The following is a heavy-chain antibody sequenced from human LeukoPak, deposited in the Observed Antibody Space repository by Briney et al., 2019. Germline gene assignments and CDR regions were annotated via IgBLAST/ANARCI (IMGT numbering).Heavy chain of an antibody. CDR3: ARGLGATATNWFDP. Sequence: DSVKVSCKASGYTFTSYAMNWVRQAPGQGLEWMGWMNPNSGNTGYAQKFQGRVTFTRDTSISTAYMELSSLRSEDTAVYYCARGLGATATNWFDPWGQGTLVTVSS. CDR1: GYTFTSYA. CDR2: MNPNSGNT. D-gene: IGHD6-13*01. J-gene: IGHJ5*02. V-gene: IGHV1-8*03.